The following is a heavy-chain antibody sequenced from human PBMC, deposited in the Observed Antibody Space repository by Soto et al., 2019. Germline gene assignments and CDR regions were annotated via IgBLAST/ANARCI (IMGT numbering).Heavy chain of an antibody. CDR1: GGSISSYY. CDR3: TSALLDYGDYYFDN. V-gene: IGHV4-4*07. CDR2: IFISGST. D-gene: IGHD4-17*01. J-gene: IGHJ4*02. Sequence: SETLSLTCTVSGGSISSYYWSWIRQPAGKGLEWIGRIFISGSTNYNPSLESRLTMSVDTSKNQFSLNLSSVTAADTAVYYCTSALLDYGDYYFDNWGQGTLVTFS.